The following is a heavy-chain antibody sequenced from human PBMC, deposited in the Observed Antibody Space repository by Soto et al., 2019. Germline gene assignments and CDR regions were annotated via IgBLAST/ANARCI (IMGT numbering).Heavy chain of an antibody. Sequence: SETLSLTCTVSGGSICSNSHYWGWIRQPPGKGLEWIANIYYSGITYYNPSLKSRVAISVDTSKNQFSLKLSSVTAADTAIYYCARSNSGYYKWFDPWGQGTLVTVSS. CDR2: IYYSGIT. D-gene: IGHD3-22*01. CDR3: ARSNSGYYKWFDP. V-gene: IGHV4-39*01. CDR1: GGSICSNSHY. J-gene: IGHJ5*02.